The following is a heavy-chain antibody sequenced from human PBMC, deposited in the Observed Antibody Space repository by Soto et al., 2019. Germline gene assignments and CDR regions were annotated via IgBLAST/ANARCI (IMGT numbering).Heavy chain of an antibody. CDR3: ARDPSPYTSGWYGVDF. D-gene: IGHD6-19*01. CDR1: GFMFSAYA. CDR2: ISYDGTNK. Sequence: GGSLRLSCAASGFMFSAYAMLWVRQAPGKGLEWVAAISYDGTNKYYADSVKGRFTISRDNSKDTLFLQMNSLRAEDTAVYYCARDPSPYTSGWYGVDFWGHGTLVTVSS. V-gene: IGHV3-30*04. J-gene: IGHJ4*01.